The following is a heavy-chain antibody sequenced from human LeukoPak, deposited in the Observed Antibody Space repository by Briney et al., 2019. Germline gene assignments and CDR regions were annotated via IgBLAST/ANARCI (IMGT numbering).Heavy chain of an antibody. CDR3: ATGQTTQDY. CDR2: IYYSGST. CDR1: GGSISSYF. D-gene: IGHD1-1*01. V-gene: IGHV4-59*01. J-gene: IGHJ4*02. Sequence: PSETLSLTCTVSGGSISSYFWSWVRQPPGKGLEWIGYIYYSGSTNYNPSLKSRVTISVDTSKNQFSLKLSSVTAADTAVYYCATGQTTQDYWGQGTLLTVSS.